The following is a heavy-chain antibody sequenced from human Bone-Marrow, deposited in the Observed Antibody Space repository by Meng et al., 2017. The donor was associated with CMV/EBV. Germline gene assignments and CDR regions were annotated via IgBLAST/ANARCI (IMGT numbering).Heavy chain of an antibody. V-gene: IGHV1-2*02. D-gene: IGHD3-3*01. CDR1: FTGYS. Sequence: FTGYSMHWVRQAPGQGLEWMGWINPNSGGTNYAQKFQGRVTMTRDTSISTAYMELSRLRSDDTAVYYCARDSGITIFGVVINPPSDYWGQGTLVTVSS. CDR3: ARDSGITIFGVVINPPSDY. J-gene: IGHJ4*02. CDR2: INPNSGGT.